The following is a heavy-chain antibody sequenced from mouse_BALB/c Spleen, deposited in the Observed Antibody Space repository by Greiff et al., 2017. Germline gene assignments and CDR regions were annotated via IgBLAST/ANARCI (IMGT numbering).Heavy chain of an antibody. CDR3: ARVSTTVVAPYAMDY. J-gene: IGHJ4*01. Sequence: VQLQQPGAELVTPGASVKLSCKASGYTFASYWMHWVKQRPGQGLEWIGEINPSNGRTNYNEKFKSKATLTVDKSSSTAYMQLSSLTSEDSAVYYCARVSTTVVAPYAMDYWGQGTSVTVSS. CDR1: GYTFASYW. V-gene: IGHV1S81*02. D-gene: IGHD1-1*01. CDR2: INPSNGRT.